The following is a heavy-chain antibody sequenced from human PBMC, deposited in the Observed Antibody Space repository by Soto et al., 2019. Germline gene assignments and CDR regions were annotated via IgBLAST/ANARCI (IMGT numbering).Heavy chain of an antibody. CDR3: ARMIVGTSYYYYGMDV. D-gene: IGHD1-7*01. J-gene: IGHJ6*02. V-gene: IGHV2-70*01. CDR2: IDWDDDK. CDR1: GFSLSTSGMC. Sequence: SGPTLVNPTQTLTLTCTFSGFSLSTSGMCVSWIRQPPGKALEWLALIDWDDDKYYSTSLKTRLTISKDTSKNQVVLTMTNMDPVDTATYYCARMIVGTSYYYYGMDVWGQGTTVTVSS.